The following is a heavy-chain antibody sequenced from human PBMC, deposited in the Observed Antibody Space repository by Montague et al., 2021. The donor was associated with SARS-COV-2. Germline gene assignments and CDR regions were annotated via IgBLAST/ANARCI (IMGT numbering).Heavy chain of an antibody. V-gene: IGHV4-59*01. D-gene: IGHD3-10*01. CDR1: RDSISDYY. Sequence: SETLSLTCTVSRDSISDYYWSWIRQPPGMGLEWIGYIFRSGATNYNPPLKSRVIISLDTSKSQFSLRLSSVTAADTAIYYCARTSRGSRYFYGVDVWGQGTTVTVSS. CDR3: ARTSRGSRYFYGVDV. CDR2: IFRSGAT. J-gene: IGHJ6*02.